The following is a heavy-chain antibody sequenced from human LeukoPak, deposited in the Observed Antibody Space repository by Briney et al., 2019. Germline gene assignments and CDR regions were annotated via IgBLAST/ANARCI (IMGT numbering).Heavy chain of an antibody. D-gene: IGHD6-19*01. V-gene: IGHV3-74*01. CDR3: GREAVARLIEP. J-gene: IGHJ5*02. CDR2: INSDGSSK. CDR1: GLTFSSYW. Sequence: PGGSLRLSCAASGLTFSSYWMHWVRQAPGKGLVWVSLINSDGSSKSYADSVKGRFTISRDNAKNTLYLQMNSLRVEDTAVYYCGREAVARLIEPWGEGTLVTVSS.